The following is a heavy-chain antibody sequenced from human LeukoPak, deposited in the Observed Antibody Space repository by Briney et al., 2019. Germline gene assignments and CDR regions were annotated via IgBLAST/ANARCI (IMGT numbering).Heavy chain of an antibody. J-gene: IGHJ3*02. D-gene: IGHD3-16*01. V-gene: IGHV3-21*01. Sequence: GGSLRLSCAASGFTFSSYSMNWVRQTPGKGLEWVSSISSSSSYIYYADSVKGRFTISRDNAKNSLYLQMNSLRAEDTAVYYCARSLGVFSLNAFDIWGQGTMVTVSS. CDR1: GFTFSSYS. CDR3: ARSLGVFSLNAFDI. CDR2: ISSSSSYI.